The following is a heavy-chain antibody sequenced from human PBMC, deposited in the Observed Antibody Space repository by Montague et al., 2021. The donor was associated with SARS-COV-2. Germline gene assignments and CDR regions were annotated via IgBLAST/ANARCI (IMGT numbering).Heavy chain of an antibody. D-gene: IGHD6-13*01. CDR2: ISSSGSTI. J-gene: IGHJ5*02. V-gene: IGHV3-11*01. Sequence: SLRLSCAASGFTFSDYYMSWIRQAPGKGLEWVSYISSSGSTICYADSVKGRFTISRDNAKNSLYLQMNSLRAVDTAVYYCARDGSSSWFNWFDPWGQGTLVTVSS. CDR3: ARDGSSSWFNWFDP. CDR1: GFTFSDYY.